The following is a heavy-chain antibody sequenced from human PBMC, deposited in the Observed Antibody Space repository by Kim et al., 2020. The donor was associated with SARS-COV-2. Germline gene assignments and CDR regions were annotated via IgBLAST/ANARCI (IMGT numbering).Heavy chain of an antibody. J-gene: IGHJ6*01. V-gene: IGHV3-48*02. CDR1: GFTFSSYS. Sequence: GGSLRLSCAASGFTFSSYSMNWVRQAPGKGLEWVSYISSSSSTIYYADSVKGRFTISRDNAKNSLYLQMNSLRDEDTAVYYCAREWGLVVYYYYGMDVWGEGTTVTVSS. D-gene: IGHD3-9*01. CDR3: AREWGLVVYYYYGMDV. CDR2: ISSSSSTI.